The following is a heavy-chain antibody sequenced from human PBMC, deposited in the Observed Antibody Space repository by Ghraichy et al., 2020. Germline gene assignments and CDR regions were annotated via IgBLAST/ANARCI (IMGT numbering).Heavy chain of an antibody. D-gene: IGHD1-26*01. CDR1: GFSFSGSA. CDR3: SRHTSEQAPLDY. V-gene: IGHV3-73*01. CDR2: IRTKANSYAT. Sequence: GGSLRLSCAASGFSFSGSAMHWVRQASGKGLEWLGRIRTKANSYATEYAASVEGRFTISRDDSKNTAFLQMNSLKTEDTALYYCSRHTSEQAPLDYWGPGTLVTVSS. J-gene: IGHJ4*02.